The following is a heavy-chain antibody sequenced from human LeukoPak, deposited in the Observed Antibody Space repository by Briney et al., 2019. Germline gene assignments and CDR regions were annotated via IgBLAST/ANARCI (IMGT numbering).Heavy chain of an antibody. CDR3: ARGGSIPTSFDY. Sequence: SETLSLTCTVSGGSISSYYWSWIRQPPGKGLEWIGYIYYSGSTNYNPSLKSRVTISVDTSKNQFSPKLSSVTAADTAVYYCARGGSIPTSFDYWGQGTLVTVSS. CDR2: IYYSGST. D-gene: IGHD3-16*01. V-gene: IGHV4-59*01. CDR1: GGSISSYY. J-gene: IGHJ4*02.